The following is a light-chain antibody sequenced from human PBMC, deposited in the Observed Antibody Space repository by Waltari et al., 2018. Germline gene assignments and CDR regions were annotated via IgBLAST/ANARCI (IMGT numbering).Light chain of an antibody. J-gene: IGLJ7*01. CDR3: GTWDSSLSGAV. V-gene: IGLV1-51*02. Sequence: QSVLTQPPSVSAAPGQRVTISCSGGSSNIGNNYISWYRQFPGTAPKLLIYEDSERPSGIPGRFSGSKSGTSATLDITGLQAGDEAGYYCGTWDSSLSGAVFGGGTHLTVL. CDR2: EDS. CDR1: SSNIGNNY.